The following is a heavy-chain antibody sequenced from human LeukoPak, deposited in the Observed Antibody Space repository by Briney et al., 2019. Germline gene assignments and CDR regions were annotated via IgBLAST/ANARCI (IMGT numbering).Heavy chain of an antibody. J-gene: IGHJ4*02. CDR3: ASRPHGDYPYFDF. V-gene: IGHV3-48*04. CDR1: GFTFSSYS. D-gene: IGHD4-17*01. Sequence: GGSLRLSCAASGFTFSSYSMNWVRQAPGKGLEWVSYISSSSSTIYYADSVKGRFTISRDNAKNSLYLQMNSLRAEDTAVYYCASRPHGDYPYFDFWGQGTLVTVSS. CDR2: ISSSSSTI.